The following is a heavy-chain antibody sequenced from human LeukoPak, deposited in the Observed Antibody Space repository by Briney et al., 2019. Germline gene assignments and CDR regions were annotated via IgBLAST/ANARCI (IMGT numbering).Heavy chain of an antibody. Sequence: GGSLRLSCAASGFTFSSYGMHCVRQAPGKGLEWVAVIWYDGSKTYHADSVTGRFTISRDNSKNTLYLQMNSLRAEDTAVYYCARGRSSSSSWCDYWGQGTLVSVSS. J-gene: IGHJ4*02. CDR3: ARGRSSSSSWCDY. CDR2: IWYDGSKT. CDR1: GFTFSSYG. D-gene: IGHD6-13*01. V-gene: IGHV3-33*01.